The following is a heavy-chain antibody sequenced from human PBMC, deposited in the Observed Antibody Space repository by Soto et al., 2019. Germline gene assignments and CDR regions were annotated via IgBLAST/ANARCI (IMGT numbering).Heavy chain of an antibody. CDR2: ISHTGTT. V-gene: IGHV4-38-2*02. J-gene: IGHJ6*02. CDR1: GFPISSPYS. D-gene: IGHD4-17*01. Sequence: SETLSLTCLVSGFPISSPYSWGWIRQPPGEGLEWIGSISHTGTTSYSPSLTSRVSISVDTSKNQVSLKLTSVTAADTAVYFCARVTMVIRDSDHFGVDVWGHGXTVTVSS. CDR3: ARVTMVIRDSDHFGVDV.